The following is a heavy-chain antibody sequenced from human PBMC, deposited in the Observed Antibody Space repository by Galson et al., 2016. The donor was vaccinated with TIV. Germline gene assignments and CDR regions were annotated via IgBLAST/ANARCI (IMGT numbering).Heavy chain of an antibody. CDR1: GFTFNNYA. D-gene: IGHD3/OR15-3a*01. V-gene: IGHV3-23*01. CDR2: IIGTGEIT. Sequence: SLRLSCAASGFTFNNYAMTWVRQAPGKGLEWVSTIIGTGEITVYADSVRGHFIISRDNSKNTLYLQMTNLRAEDTAVYYCAKYLWTYVWSTFDNWGQGTPVTVSS. J-gene: IGHJ4*02. CDR3: AKYLWTYVWSTFDN.